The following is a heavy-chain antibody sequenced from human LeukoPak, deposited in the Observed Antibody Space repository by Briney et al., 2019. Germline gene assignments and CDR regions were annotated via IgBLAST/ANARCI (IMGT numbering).Heavy chain of an antibody. CDR1: GFTFSSYA. CDR3: ARNYDSSGYYWVGDYYYGMDV. Sequence: GGSLRLSCAASGFTFSSYAMSWVRQAPGKGLEWVSAISGSGGTTYYADSVKGRFTISRDNSKNTLYLQMNSLRAEDTAVYYCARNYDSSGYYWVGDYYYGMDVWGQGTTDTVSS. CDR2: ISGSGGTT. D-gene: IGHD3-22*01. J-gene: IGHJ6*02. V-gene: IGHV3-23*01.